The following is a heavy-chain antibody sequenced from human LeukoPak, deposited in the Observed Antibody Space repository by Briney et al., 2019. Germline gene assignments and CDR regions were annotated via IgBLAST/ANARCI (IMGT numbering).Heavy chain of an antibody. J-gene: IGHJ4*02. CDR1: GYTFTGYY. CDR2: INPNSGGT. CDR3: AREGYYDSSGYSE. V-gene: IGHV1-2*04. Sequence: ASVKVSCRASGYTFTGYYMHWVRQAPGQGLEWMGWINPNSGGTNYAQKFQGWVTMTRDTSISTAYMELSRLRSDDTAVYYCAREGYYDSSGYSEWGQGTLVTVSS. D-gene: IGHD3-22*01.